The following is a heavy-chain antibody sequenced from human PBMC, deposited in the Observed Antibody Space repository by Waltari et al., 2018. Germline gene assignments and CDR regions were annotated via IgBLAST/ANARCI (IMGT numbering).Heavy chain of an antibody. D-gene: IGHD4-4*01. V-gene: IGHV3-23*01. CDR3: AKGGDYSPNWFDP. CDR1: GRTSSSYA. Sequence: EVQRLESGGGLVQPGGSLGLSCAASGRTSSSYAISWVRPAPGKGLEWVSAISGSGGSTYYADSVKGRFTISRDNSKNTLYLQMNSLRAEDTAVYYCAKGGDYSPNWFDPWGQGTLVTVSS. J-gene: IGHJ5*02. CDR2: ISGSGGST.